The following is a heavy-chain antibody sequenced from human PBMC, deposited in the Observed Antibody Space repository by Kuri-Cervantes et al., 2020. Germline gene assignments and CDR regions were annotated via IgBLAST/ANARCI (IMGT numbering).Heavy chain of an antibody. CDR3: VRAASTLLPAAAFDY. CDR1: GGSISSGDYY. CDR2: IYYSGST. D-gene: IGHD2-2*01. Sequence: LRLSCTVSGGSISSGDYYWSWIRQPPGKGLEWIGYIYYSGSTYYNPSLQSRVTISVDMSKNQFSLNLKSVTAADTAVYYCVRAASTLLPAAAFDYWGQGTLVTVSS. J-gene: IGHJ4*02. V-gene: IGHV4-30-4*01.